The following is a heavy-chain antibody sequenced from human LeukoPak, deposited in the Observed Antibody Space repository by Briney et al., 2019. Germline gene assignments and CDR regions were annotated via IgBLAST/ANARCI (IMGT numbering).Heavy chain of an antibody. CDR1: GGSFSGCY. V-gene: IGHV4-34*01. J-gene: IGHJ4*02. CDR3: ARGNSSTSAALDY. CDR2: INHSGST. D-gene: IGHD2-2*01. Sequence: PSETLSLTCAVYGGSFSGCYRSWIRQPPGKGLEWIGEINHSGSTNYNPSLKSRVTISVDTSKNQFSLKLSSVTAADTAVYYCARGNSSTSAALDYWGQGTLVTVSS.